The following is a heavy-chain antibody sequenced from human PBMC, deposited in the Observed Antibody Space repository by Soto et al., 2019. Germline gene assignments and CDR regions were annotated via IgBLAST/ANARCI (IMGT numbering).Heavy chain of an antibody. Sequence: QSGGSLRLSCAASGVSFSDHFMDWIRQAPGKGLEWVGRARNKDHGYTIAYAASVKGRFIISRDDSKNSLFLQMNSLKIEDTAVYFCARLMGTSFDLWRQGTLVTVSS. CDR1: GVSFSDHF. J-gene: IGHJ4*02. CDR3: ARLMGTSFDL. CDR2: ARNKDHGYTI. D-gene: IGHD2-8*01. V-gene: IGHV3-72*01.